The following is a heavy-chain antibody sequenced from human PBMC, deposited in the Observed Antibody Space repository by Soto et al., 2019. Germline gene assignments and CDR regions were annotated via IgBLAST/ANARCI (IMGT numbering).Heavy chain of an antibody. CDR1: GFTFSSYW. CDR2: IKEDGSEK. CDR3: AKGYGGVGY. J-gene: IGHJ4*02. D-gene: IGHD5-18*01. V-gene: IGHV3-7*01. Sequence: PGGSLRLSCAASGFTFSSYWMSWVRQAPGKGLEWVASIKEDGSEKYYVDSVKGRFTISRDNAKNSVFLQMNSLRAEDTAVYFCAKGYGGVGYWGQGTLVTVSS.